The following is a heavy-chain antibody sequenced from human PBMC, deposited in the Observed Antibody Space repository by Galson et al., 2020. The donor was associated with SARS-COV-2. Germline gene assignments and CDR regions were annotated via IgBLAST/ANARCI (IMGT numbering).Heavy chain of an antibody. CDR1: GFTSSEHF. CDR2: ISSSSSFT. J-gene: IGHJ4*02. Sequence: GGSLRLSCAASGFTSSEHFLSWIRQAPGKGLEWVSYISSSSSFTHYADSVKGRFTISRDNSKKSLFLQMNSLRAEDTAVYYCATTYCSGDCYARPFEYWGQGTLVTVSS. V-gene: IGHV3-11*03. CDR3: ATTYCSGDCYARPFEY. D-gene: IGHD2-21*01.